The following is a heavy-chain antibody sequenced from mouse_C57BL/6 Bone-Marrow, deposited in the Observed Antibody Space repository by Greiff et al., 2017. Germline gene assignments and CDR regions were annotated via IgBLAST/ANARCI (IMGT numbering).Heavy chain of an antibody. D-gene: IGHD1-2*01. J-gene: IGHJ2*01. V-gene: IGHV5-9*01. CDR3: ARRLRLDY. Sequence: EVKVVEPGGGLVKPGGSLKLSCAASGFTFSSYTMSWVRQTPEKRLEWVATISGGGGNTYYPDSVKGRLTISRDNTKNTLYLQMSSLGSEDTALYYCARRLRLDYWGQGTTLTVSS. CDR2: ISGGGGNT. CDR1: GFTFSSYT.